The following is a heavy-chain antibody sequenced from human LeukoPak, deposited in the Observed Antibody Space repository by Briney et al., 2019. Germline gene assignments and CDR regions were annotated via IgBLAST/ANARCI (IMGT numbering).Heavy chain of an antibody. Sequence: PSETLSLTCTVSGGSISSNSHYWAWLRQPPGKGLEWIGSIHYSGSTFYSPSLKSRVTISVDTSKNQFSLILTSVTASDTAVYYCAREEASVGDYWGQGILVTVSS. D-gene: IGHD2-21*01. CDR1: GGSISSNSHY. J-gene: IGHJ4*02. CDR2: IHYSGST. V-gene: IGHV4-39*01. CDR3: AREEASVGDY.